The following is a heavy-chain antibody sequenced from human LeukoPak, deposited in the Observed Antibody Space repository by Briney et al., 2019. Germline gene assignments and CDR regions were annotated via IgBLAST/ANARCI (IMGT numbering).Heavy chain of an antibody. CDR3: ARDIGGVAAEYYLDY. Sequence: QTGGSLRLSCAASGFTFSSYAMSWVRQAPGKGLEWVSAISGSGGSTYYADSVKGRFTISRDNSKNTLYLQMNSLRAEDTAVYFCARDIGGVAAEYYLDYWGQGALVTVSS. CDR2: ISGSGGST. V-gene: IGHV3-23*01. J-gene: IGHJ4*02. CDR1: GFTFSSYA. D-gene: IGHD2-15*01.